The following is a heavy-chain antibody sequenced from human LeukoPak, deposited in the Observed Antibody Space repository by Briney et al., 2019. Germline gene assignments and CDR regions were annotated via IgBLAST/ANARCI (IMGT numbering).Heavy chain of an antibody. CDR1: GFTFSTYG. Sequence: GGSLRLSCAPSGFTFSTYGMHWVRQVPGKGLEWVAFIRYDGSNKYYADSVKGRFTISRDNSKNTLYLQMNSLRAEDTAVYYCAKDAIAAAGGPYYFDYWGQGTLVTVSS. CDR3: AKDAIAAAGGPYYFDY. J-gene: IGHJ4*02. CDR2: IRYDGSNK. V-gene: IGHV3-30*02. D-gene: IGHD6-13*01.